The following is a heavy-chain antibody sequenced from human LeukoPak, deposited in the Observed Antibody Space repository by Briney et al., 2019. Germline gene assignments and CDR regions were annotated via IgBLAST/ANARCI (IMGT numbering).Heavy chain of an antibody. J-gene: IGHJ3*02. CDR1: GYSISSGYY. D-gene: IGHD6-13*01. CDR2: IYHSGST. CDR3: ARTIAAAGHDAFDI. Sequence: SETLSLTCTVSGYSISSGYYWGWIRQPSGKGLEWIGSIYHSGSTYYNPSLKSRVTISVDTSKNQFSLKLSSVTAADTAVYYCARTIAAAGHDAFDIWGQGTMVTVSS. V-gene: IGHV4-38-2*02.